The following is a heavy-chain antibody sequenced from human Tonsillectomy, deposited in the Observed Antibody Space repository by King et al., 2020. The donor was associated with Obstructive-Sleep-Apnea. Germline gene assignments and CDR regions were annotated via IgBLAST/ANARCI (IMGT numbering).Heavy chain of an antibody. Sequence: VQLQESGPGLVKPSETLSLTCTVSDYSISSDYYWGWIRQPPGKGLEWIGSIYHSGSTYYNPSLKSGVTISVDTSKNQFSLKLGSVTAADTAVYYCARADSSGYYNWVYWGQGTLVTVSS. D-gene: IGHD3-22*01. V-gene: IGHV4-38-2*02. CDR1: DYSISSDYY. CDR3: ARADSSGYYNWVY. CDR2: IYHSGST. J-gene: IGHJ4*02.